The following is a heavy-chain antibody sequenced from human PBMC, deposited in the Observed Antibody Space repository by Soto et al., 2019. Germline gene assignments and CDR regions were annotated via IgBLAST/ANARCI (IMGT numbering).Heavy chain of an antibody. Sequence: PGGSLRLSCAASGFTFSSYEMNWVRQAPGKGLEWVSYISSSGSTIYYADSVKGRFTISRDNAKNSLYLQMNSLRAEDTAVYYCASVEMATIWDDYFEYWGQGTLVTVSS. CDR3: ASVEMATIWDDYFEY. CDR1: GFTFSSYE. CDR2: ISSSGSTI. V-gene: IGHV3-48*03. J-gene: IGHJ4*02. D-gene: IGHD5-12*01.